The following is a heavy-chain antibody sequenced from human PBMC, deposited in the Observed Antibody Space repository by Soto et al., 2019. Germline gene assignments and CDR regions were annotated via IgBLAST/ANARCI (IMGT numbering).Heavy chain of an antibody. CDR3: ARALYCSSTSCYNWFDP. CDR2: IIPIFGTA. CDR1: GGTFSSYA. V-gene: IGHV1-69*06. D-gene: IGHD2-2*01. J-gene: IGHJ5*02. Sequence: GASVKVSCKASGGTFSSYAISWVRQAPGQGLEWMGGIIPIFGTANYAQKFQGRVTITADKSTSTAYMELSSLRSEDTAVYYCARALYCSSTSCYNWFDPWGQGTLVTVSS.